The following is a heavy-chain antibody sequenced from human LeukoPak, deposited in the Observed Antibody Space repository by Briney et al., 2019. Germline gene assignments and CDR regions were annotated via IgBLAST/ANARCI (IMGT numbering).Heavy chain of an antibody. D-gene: IGHD3-9*01. J-gene: IGHJ5*02. CDR3: ARPGLRYFDWLFQNWFDP. CDR2: ISGSGGST. Sequence: GGSLRLSCAASGFTFSSYAMSWVRQAPGRGLEWVSAISGSGGSTYYADSVKGRFTISRDNSKNTLYLQMNSLRAEDTAVYYCARPGLRYFDWLFQNWFDPWGQGTLVTVSS. CDR1: GFTFSSYA. V-gene: IGHV3-23*01.